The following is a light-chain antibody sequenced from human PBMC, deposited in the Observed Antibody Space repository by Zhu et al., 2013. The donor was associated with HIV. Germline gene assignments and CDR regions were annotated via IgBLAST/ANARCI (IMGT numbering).Light chain of an antibody. J-gene: IGKJ4*01. Sequence: EIVMTQSPAVLSVSPGERATLSCRASQSVTSTYLAWYQQKPGQAPRLLIYDASNRATGIPARFSGSGSGTDFTLTISSLEPEDFAVYYCQQRSNWPPLTFGGGTKVEIK. CDR2: DAS. CDR3: QQRSNWPPLT. CDR1: QSVTSTY. V-gene: IGKV3-11*01.